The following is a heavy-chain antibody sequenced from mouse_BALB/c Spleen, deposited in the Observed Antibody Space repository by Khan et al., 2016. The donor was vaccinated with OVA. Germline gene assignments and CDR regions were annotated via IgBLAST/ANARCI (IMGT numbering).Heavy chain of an antibody. CDR1: GFSLTNYG. V-gene: IGHV2-2*01. J-gene: IGHJ4*01. Sequence: VELVESGPGLVQPSQSLSITCTVSGFSLTNYGVHWIRQSPGRGLEWLGLIWSVGNTDYNAAFISRLTIRKDNTKSNVFFKMNELQVADTAIYYCARKRGVHYNMDFWGQGISVTVSS. CDR2: IWSVGNT. CDR3: ARKRGVHYNMDF.